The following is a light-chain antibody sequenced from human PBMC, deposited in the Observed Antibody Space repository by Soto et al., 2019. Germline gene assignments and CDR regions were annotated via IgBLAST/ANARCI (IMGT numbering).Light chain of an antibody. Sequence: VLTQSPATLSLSPGERATLSCRASQSVSSYLAWYQQKTGQAPRLLIYDASNRATGIPARFSGSGSGTDFTLTISSLEPEEFAAYYCQQRSNWPPGLTFGGGTKVDIK. CDR2: DAS. CDR1: QSVSSY. J-gene: IGKJ4*01. CDR3: QQRSNWPPGLT. V-gene: IGKV3-11*01.